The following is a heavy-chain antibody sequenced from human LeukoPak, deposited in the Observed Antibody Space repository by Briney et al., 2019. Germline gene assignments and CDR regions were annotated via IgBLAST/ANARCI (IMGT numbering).Heavy chain of an antibody. CDR1: GGTFSNSA. Sequence: SVKVSCKASGGTFSNSAVSWVRQAPGQGLEWMGGIIPIFDTPNYAQKFQGRVTITTDESTNTAYMDLSSLRSDDTAVYYCARDPVPATLRIPGYYYYMDVWGKGTTVTVSS. D-gene: IGHD2-2*01. CDR3: ARDPVPATLRIPGYYYYMDV. V-gene: IGHV1-69*05. J-gene: IGHJ6*03. CDR2: IIPIFDTP.